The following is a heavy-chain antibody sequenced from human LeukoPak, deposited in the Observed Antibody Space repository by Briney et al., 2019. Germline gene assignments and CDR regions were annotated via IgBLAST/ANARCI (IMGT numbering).Heavy chain of an antibody. J-gene: IGHJ5*02. Sequence: PGGSLRLSCAASGFTVSSKYMSWVRQAPGKGLEWVSVIYSGGSTYYADSVKGRFTISRDNSKNTVYLQMNSLRAEDTAVYYCAKGRVLRLGELSWFDPWGQGTLVTVSS. D-gene: IGHD3-16*01. CDR2: IYSGGST. CDR3: AKGRVLRLGELSWFDP. V-gene: IGHV3-66*01. CDR1: GFTVSSKY.